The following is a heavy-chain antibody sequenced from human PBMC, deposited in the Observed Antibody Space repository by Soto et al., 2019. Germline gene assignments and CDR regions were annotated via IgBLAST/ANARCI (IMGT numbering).Heavy chain of an antibody. Sequence: QVQLVQSGVEVKKPGSSVKVSCKASGGTFSNYAINWVRQAPGQGLEWMGGIIPIFGTANYAQKFQGRVTITADESTSTAYLDLSRLRSEDTAVYYCARPVEMATISRSYLFYWGQGTLVTVSS. V-gene: IGHV1-69*01. CDR1: GGTFSNYA. D-gene: IGHD5-12*01. J-gene: IGHJ4*02. CDR3: ARPVEMATISRSYLFY. CDR2: IIPIFGTA.